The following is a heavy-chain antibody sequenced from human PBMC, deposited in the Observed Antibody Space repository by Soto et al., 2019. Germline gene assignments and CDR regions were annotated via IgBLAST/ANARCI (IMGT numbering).Heavy chain of an antibody. J-gene: IGHJ6*02. D-gene: IGHD1-1*01. CDR3: ARDPRRDGYNYYYYYYGMDV. V-gene: IGHV1-46*01. Sequence: RASVKVSCKASGYTFTSYYMHWVRQAPGQGLEWMGIINPSGGSTSYAQKFQGRVTMTRDTSTSTVYMELSSLRSEDTAVYYCARDPRRDGYNYYYYYYGMDVWGQGTTVTVSS. CDR1: GYTFTSYY. CDR2: INPSGGST.